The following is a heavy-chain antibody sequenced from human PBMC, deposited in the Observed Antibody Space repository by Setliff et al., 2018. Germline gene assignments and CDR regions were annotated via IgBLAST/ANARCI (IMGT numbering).Heavy chain of an antibody. D-gene: IGHD3-22*01. V-gene: IGHV1-2*04. CDR3: ARRRYYYDSSGYRWGGFYCDY. Sequence: ASVKVSCKASGYTFTGYYMHWVRQAPGQGLEWMGWINPNSGGTNYAQKFQGWVTMTRDTSISTAYMELSRLRSDDTAVYYCARRRYYYDSSGYRWGGFYCDYWGQGTLVTVSS. CDR2: INPNSGGT. CDR1: GYTFTGYY. J-gene: IGHJ4*02.